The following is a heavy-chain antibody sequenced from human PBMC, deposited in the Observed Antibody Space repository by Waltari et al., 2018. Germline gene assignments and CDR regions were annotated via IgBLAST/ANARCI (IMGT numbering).Heavy chain of an antibody. V-gene: IGHV3-9*01. Sequence: EVQLVESGGGLVQPGRSLRLSCAASGFTFDDYAMHWVRQAPGKGLEWVSGISWNSGSIGYADSVKGRFTISRDNAKNSLYLQMNSLRAEDTALYYGAKVLGYSYGYDAFDIWGQGTMVTVSS. CDR2: ISWNSGSI. J-gene: IGHJ3*02. CDR1: GFTFDDYA. CDR3: AKVLGYSYGYDAFDI. D-gene: IGHD5-18*01.